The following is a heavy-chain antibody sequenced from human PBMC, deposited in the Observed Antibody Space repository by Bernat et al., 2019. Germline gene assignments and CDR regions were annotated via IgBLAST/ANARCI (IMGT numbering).Heavy chain of an antibody. V-gene: IGHV3-30*18. CDR1: GFTFSSYG. D-gene: IGHD6-19*01. CDR3: AKDVERIAVAGHNPYYYYYGMDV. J-gene: IGHJ6*02. CDR2: ISYDGSNK. Sequence: QVQLVESGGGVVQPGRSLRLSCAASGFTFSSYGMHWVRQAPGKGLEWVAVISYDGSNKYYADSVKGRFTISRDNSKNTLYLQMNSLRAEDTAVDYCAKDVERIAVAGHNPYYYYYGMDVWGQGTTVTVSS.